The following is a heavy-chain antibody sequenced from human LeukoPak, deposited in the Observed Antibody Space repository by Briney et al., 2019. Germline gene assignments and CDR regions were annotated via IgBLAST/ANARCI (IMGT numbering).Heavy chain of an antibody. Sequence: KPSEIMSLTYTVSRGSISGSIRSYYWSWVRQPPGKALEWIGYISSSGSVNDNPSLRSRVTISVDTSKNQFFLNLSSVSAADTAVYYCARIPLGYSGAYYFDYWGQGTLVTVSP. CDR1: RGSISGSIRSYY. CDR3: ARIPLGYSGAYYFDY. D-gene: IGHD5-12*01. CDR2: ISSSGSV. V-gene: IGHV4-4*09. J-gene: IGHJ4*02.